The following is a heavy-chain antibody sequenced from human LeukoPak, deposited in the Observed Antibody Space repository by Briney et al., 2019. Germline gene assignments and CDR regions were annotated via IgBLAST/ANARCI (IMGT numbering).Heavy chain of an antibody. CDR2: ISSGGGST. CDR1: GITFSSYA. V-gene: IGHV3-23*01. Sequence: GGSLRLSCAASGITFSSYAMSWVRQAPGKGLEWVSTISSGGGSTYYADSVKGRFTISRDNSKNTLYVQVNSLRAEDTAVYCCAKDGYYGSGSYFDYWGQGTLVTVSS. D-gene: IGHD3-10*01. J-gene: IGHJ4*02. CDR3: AKDGYYGSGSYFDY.